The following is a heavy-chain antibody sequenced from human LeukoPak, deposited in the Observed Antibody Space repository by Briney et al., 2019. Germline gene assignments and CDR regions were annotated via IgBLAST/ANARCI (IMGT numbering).Heavy chain of an antibody. V-gene: IGHV5-10-1*01. J-gene: IGHJ3*02. CDR3: ARPYYYDSSGQMVFDAFDI. CDR1: GYSFTSYW. D-gene: IGHD3-22*01. CDR2: IDPSDSYT. Sequence: GESWQISCKGSGYSFTSYWISWVRQMPGKGLEWMGRIDPSDSYTNYSPSFQGHVTISADKSISTAYLQWSSLKASATAMYSSARPYYYDSSGQMVFDAFDIWGQATMLTVSS.